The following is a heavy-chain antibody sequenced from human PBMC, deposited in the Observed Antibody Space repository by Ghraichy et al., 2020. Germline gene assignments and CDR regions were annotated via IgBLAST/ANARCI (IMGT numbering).Heavy chain of an antibody. CDR1: GFTFSNYG. V-gene: IGHV3-23*01. J-gene: IGHJ6*02. Sequence: GGSLRLSCAASGFTFSNYGMSWVRQAPGKGLEWVSSISGNGGTTYYADSVKGDFVIFRNNSKNTLYLQMNTLRAEDTAVYYCAKERRELLFGYYYYGMDVWGQGTTVTVSS. D-gene: IGHD1-26*01. CDR2: ISGNGGTT. CDR3: AKERRELLFGYYYYGMDV.